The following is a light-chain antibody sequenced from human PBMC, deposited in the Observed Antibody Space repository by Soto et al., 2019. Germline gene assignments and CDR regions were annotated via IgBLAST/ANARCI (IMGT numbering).Light chain of an antibody. CDR1: QDINNY. Sequence: DIQMTQSPSSLSASVGDRVTITCQASQDINNYLKWYQQKPEKAPKLLIYDASNMETGVPSRFSGSGSGTDFTVTISSLQPEDIATYYCQQYDNLPITFGQGTRLEIK. J-gene: IGKJ5*01. V-gene: IGKV1-33*01. CDR3: QQYDNLPIT. CDR2: DAS.